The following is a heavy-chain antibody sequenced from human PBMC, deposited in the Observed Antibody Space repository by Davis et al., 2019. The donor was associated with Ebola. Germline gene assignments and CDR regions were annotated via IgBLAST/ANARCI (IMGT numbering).Heavy chain of an antibody. Sequence: GSLRLSCTVSGGSISGYYWSWIRPPPGMGLEWIGYDYDSDNSHYNPSLDSRVTISLDTSKNQSSLKLRSATAADTAVYYCAREEVSGGNSEYFNLWGRGTLVTVSS. CDR3: AREEVSGGNSEYFNL. CDR2: DYDSDNS. V-gene: IGHV4-59*01. D-gene: IGHD4-23*01. J-gene: IGHJ2*01. CDR1: GGSISGYY.